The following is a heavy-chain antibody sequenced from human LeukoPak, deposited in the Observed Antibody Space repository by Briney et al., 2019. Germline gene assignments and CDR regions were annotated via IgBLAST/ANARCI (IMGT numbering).Heavy chain of an antibody. CDR1: GGSFSGYY. CDR3: ARGMATAMVDY. CDR2: INHSEST. V-gene: IGHV4-34*01. D-gene: IGHD5-18*01. Sequence: SETLSLTCAVYGGSFSGYYWSWIRQPPGKGLEWIGEINHSESTNYNPSLKSRVTISVDTSKNQFSLKLSSVTAADTAVYYCARGMATAMVDYWGQGTLVTVSS. J-gene: IGHJ4*02.